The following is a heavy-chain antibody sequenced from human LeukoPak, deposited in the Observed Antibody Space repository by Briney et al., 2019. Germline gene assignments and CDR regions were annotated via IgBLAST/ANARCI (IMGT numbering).Heavy chain of an antibody. J-gene: IGHJ4*02. V-gene: IGHV1-18*01. CDR3: ARVEGYCSGGSCYSMDY. D-gene: IGHD2-15*01. CDR2: INAYNGDT. Sequence: ASVKVSCKASNYTFTSYGISWVRQAPGQGLEWMAWINAYNGDTNYAQKLQGRVTLTTDTSTSTAYMELRSLRSDDTAVYYCARVEGYCSGGSCYSMDYWGQGTLVTVSS. CDR1: NYTFTSYG.